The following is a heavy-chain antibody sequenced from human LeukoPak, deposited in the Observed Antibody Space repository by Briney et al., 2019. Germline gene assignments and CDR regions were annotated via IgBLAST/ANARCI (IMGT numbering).Heavy chain of an antibody. D-gene: IGHD6-13*01. Sequence: ASVKVSCKASGYTFTGYYMHWVRQAPGQGPEWMGWINPNSGGTNYAQKFQGRVTMTRDASISTAYMELSRLRSDDTAVYYCARDILSSSWYGISAFDIWGQGTMVTVSS. V-gene: IGHV1-2*02. CDR3: ARDILSSSWYGISAFDI. J-gene: IGHJ3*02. CDR2: INPNSGGT. CDR1: GYTFTGYY.